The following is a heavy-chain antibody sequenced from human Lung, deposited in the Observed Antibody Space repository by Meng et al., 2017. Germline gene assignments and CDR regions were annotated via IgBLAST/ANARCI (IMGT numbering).Heavy chain of an antibody. Sequence: QGQPQQWGAGLLKPSETLSLTCVVSGGSFSDYYWSWIRQPPGKGLEWIWEINHSGSTNYNPSLESRATISVDTSQNNLSLKLSSVTAADSAVYYCARGPTTMAHDFDYWGQGTLVTVSS. V-gene: IGHV4-34*01. J-gene: IGHJ4*02. CDR3: ARGPTTMAHDFDY. CDR2: INHSGST. CDR1: GGSFSDYY. D-gene: IGHD4-11*01.